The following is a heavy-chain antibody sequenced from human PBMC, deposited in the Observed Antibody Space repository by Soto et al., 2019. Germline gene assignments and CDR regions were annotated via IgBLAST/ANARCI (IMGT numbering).Heavy chain of an antibody. CDR1: GGSITSYA. D-gene: IGHD1-1*01. CDR2: INPTGGDK. V-gene: IGHV1-46*01. J-gene: IGHJ6*02. CDR3: ARGSSASNLFIMDF. Sequence: ASVKVSCKASGGSITSYAVSWVRQAPGQGFEWMGRINPTGGDKVYAKKFQGRVTVSRDTSTSTVYIELGSLTSKDTAVYYCARGSSASNLFIMDFRG.